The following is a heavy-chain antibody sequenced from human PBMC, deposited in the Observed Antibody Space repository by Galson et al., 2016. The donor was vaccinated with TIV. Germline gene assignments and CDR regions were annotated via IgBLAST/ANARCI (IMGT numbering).Heavy chain of an antibody. CDR2: IIPLFDIT. D-gene: IGHD2-21*01. CDR3: SRHRDESFQV. J-gene: IGHJ1*01. V-gene: IGHV1-69*02. Sequence: SVKVSCKVSGDTFSSYTISWVRQAPGQGLEWVGRIIPLFDITNYAQKFQGRVTIIADKSTTTVYLELSSLSFDDTAVYYRSRHRDESFQVWGQGALVTVSS. CDR1: GDTFSSYT.